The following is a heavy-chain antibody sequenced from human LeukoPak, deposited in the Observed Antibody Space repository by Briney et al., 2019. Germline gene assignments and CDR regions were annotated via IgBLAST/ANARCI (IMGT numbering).Heavy chain of an antibody. Sequence: KPSETLSLTCTVSGGSVSSGGYYWSWIRQPPGKGLEWIGYIYYSGSTNYNPSLKSRVTISVDRSENRFSLNLSSVTAADTAVYYCARIGDQGQRYFDYWGQGTLVTVSS. CDR2: IYYSGST. V-gene: IGHV4-61*08. D-gene: IGHD3-16*01. CDR1: GGSVSSGGYY. J-gene: IGHJ4*02. CDR3: ARIGDQGQRYFDY.